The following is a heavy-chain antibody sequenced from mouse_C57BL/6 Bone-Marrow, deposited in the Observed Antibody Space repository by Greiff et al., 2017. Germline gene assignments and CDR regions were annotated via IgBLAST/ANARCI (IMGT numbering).Heavy chain of an antibody. CDR3: ARAYYSNYVDFDY. D-gene: IGHD2-5*01. V-gene: IGHV1-69*01. CDR1: GYTFTSYW. Sequence: VQLQQPGAELVMPGASVKLSCKASGYTFTSYWMHWVKQRPGQGLEWIGEIDPSDSYTNYNQKVKGKSTLTVDKSSSTAYMQLSSLTSEDSAVYYCARAYYSNYVDFDYWGQGTTLTVSS. CDR2: IDPSDSYT. J-gene: IGHJ2*01.